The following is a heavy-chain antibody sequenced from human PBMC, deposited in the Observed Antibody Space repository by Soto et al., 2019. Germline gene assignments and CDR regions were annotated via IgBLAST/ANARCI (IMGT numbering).Heavy chain of an antibody. Sequence: EMQLVESGGGLVQPGGSLRLSCAASGFSISDHFMEWVRQAPGKGLEWVGRIRSKANSYTTEYAASVKGRFTISGDDSKNSVYLQMNSLKIEDTAVYYCTRTYCGGGNCYATIDYWGQGTLVTVSS. V-gene: IGHV3-72*01. D-gene: IGHD2-15*01. CDR3: TRTYCGGGNCYATIDY. CDR1: GFSISDHF. J-gene: IGHJ4*02. CDR2: IRSKANSYTT.